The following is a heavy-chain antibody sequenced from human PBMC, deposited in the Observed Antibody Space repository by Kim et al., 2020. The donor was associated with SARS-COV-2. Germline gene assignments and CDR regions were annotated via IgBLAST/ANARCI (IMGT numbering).Heavy chain of an antibody. D-gene: IGHD6-19*01. Sequence: KYSQKFQGRVTITRGTSASTAYMELSSLRSEDTAVYYCARDRWLVYFGYWGQGTLVTASS. V-gene: IGHV1-3*01. CDR3: ARDRWLVYFGY. J-gene: IGHJ4*02.